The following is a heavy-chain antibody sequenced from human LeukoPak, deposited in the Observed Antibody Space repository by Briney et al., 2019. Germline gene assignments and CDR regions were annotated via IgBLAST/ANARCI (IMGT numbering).Heavy chain of an antibody. D-gene: IGHD3-22*01. Sequence: GGSLSLSCAASGFTVSSNYMSWVRQAPGKGLEGVSVIYSGGSTYHADSVKGRFTISRDNSKNTLYLQMNSLRAEDTAVYYCARGPRWEYWYYDCSGYSTGNAFDIWGQGTMVTVSS. J-gene: IGHJ3*02. CDR1: GFTVSSNY. V-gene: IGHV3-66*02. CDR3: ARGPRWEYWYYDCSGYSTGNAFDI. CDR2: IYSGGST.